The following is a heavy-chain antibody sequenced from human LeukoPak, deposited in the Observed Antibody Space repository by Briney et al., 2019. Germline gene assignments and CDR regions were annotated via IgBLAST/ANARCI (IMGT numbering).Heavy chain of an antibody. CDR2: ISGDGGST. CDR1: GFTFDDYA. J-gene: IGHJ6*02. D-gene: IGHD5/OR15-5a*01. Sequence: PGGSLRLSCAASGFTFDDYAMHWVRQTPGKGLEWVSLISGDGGSTYYADSMKGRFTISRDNNKSSLSLQMNSLRTEDTALYYCAKDLLSGFTSVYYYYYGMDVWGQGTTVTVSS. CDR3: AKDLLSGFTSVYYYYYGMDV. V-gene: IGHV3-43*02.